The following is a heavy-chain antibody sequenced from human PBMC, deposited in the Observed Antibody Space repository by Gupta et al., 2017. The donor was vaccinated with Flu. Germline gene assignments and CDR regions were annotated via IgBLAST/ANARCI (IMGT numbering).Heavy chain of an antibody. Sequence: QLQLQESGPGLVKASETLSLTCTVSGASFSSSSYYWGWIRQPPGKGLEWIGAIYYSGSSYYNPSLKSRVTITEDTSKNQFSRKLSSVTAADTAVYYCARLPACSGWYDYWGQGTRVTVSS. D-gene: IGHD6-19*01. J-gene: IGHJ4*02. CDR3: ARLPACSGWYDY. V-gene: IGHV4-39*01. CDR1: GASFSSSSYY. CDR2: IYYSGSS.